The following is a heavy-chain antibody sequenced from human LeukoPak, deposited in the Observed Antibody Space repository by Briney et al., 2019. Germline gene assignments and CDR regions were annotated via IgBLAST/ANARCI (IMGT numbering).Heavy chain of an antibody. D-gene: IGHD2/OR15-2a*01. CDR2: ISSIGATI. V-gene: IGHV3-48*01. CDR1: GFTFSDYS. Sequence: PGGSLRLSCAASGFTFSDYSMNWVRQAPGKGLEWVSYISSIGATIYYADSVKGRFTISRDNAKNSLCLQMNSLRAEDTAVYYCARGPYEYVISANPDYWGQGTLVTVSS. J-gene: IGHJ4*02. CDR3: ARGPYEYVISANPDY.